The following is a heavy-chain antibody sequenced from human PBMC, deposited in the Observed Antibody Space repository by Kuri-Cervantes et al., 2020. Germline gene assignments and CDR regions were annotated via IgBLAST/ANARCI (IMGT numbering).Heavy chain of an antibody. Sequence: GESLKISCAASGFKFNNYWMHWVRQAPGKGLEWVTFIRYDGSDKYYADSVKGRFTISRDNAKNSLYLQMNSLRAEDTALYYCARNYDYVWGSYKDAFDIWGQGTMVTVSS. CDR3: ARNYDYVWGSYKDAFDI. V-gene: IGHV3-30*02. J-gene: IGHJ3*02. CDR1: GFKFNNYW. D-gene: IGHD3-16*01. CDR2: IRYDGSDK.